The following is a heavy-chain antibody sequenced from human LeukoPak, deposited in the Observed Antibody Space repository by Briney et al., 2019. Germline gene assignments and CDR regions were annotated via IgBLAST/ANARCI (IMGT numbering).Heavy chain of an antibody. Sequence: PSGTLSLTCAVYGGSFSGYYWSWIRQPPGKGLEWIGEINHSGSTNYNPSLKSRVTISVDTSKNQFSLKLSSVTAADTAVYYCARVAEMATITSYFDYWGQGTLVTVSS. D-gene: IGHD5-12*01. CDR2: INHSGST. V-gene: IGHV4-34*01. CDR3: ARVAEMATITSYFDY. J-gene: IGHJ4*02. CDR1: GGSFSGYY.